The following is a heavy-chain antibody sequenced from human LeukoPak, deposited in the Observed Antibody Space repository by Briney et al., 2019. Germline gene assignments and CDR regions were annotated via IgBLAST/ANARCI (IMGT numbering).Heavy chain of an antibody. D-gene: IGHD6-19*01. CDR1: GFTFSSYS. V-gene: IGHV3-21*01. CDR3: ARDRGSGWPRYYYGMDA. Sequence: GGSLRLSCAASGFTFSSYSMNWVRQAPGKGLEWVSSISSSSSYIYYADSVKGRFTISRDNAKNSLYLQMNSLRAEDTAVYYCARDRGSGWPRYYYGMDAWGQGTTVTVSS. CDR2: ISSSSSYI. J-gene: IGHJ6*02.